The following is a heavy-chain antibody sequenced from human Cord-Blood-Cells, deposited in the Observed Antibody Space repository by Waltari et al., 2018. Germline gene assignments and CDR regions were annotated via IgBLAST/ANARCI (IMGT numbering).Heavy chain of an antibody. V-gene: IGHV1-2*02. J-gene: IGHJ4*02. D-gene: IGHD1-26*01. CDR3: AREYGGSYYFDY. CDR2: INPNSGGT. CDR1: GYTCTGSI. Sequence: QVQLVQAGAEVKKPGASVTVPCKASGYTCTGSIMHWVRQAPGQGLEWMGWINPNSGGTNYAQKFQGRVTMTRDTSISTAYMELSRLRSDDTAVYYCAREYGGSYYFDYWGQGTLVTVSS.